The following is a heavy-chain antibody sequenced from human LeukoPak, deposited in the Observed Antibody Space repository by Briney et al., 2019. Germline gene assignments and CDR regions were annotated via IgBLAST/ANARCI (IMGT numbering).Heavy chain of an antibody. CDR2: INPNSGGT. Sequence: ASVKVSCKASGYTFTGYYMHWVRQAPGQGLEWMGWINPNSGGTNYAQKFQGRVTMTRDTSISTVYMELSSLRSEDTAVYYCARDLSYGDLVFWGQGTLVTVSS. D-gene: IGHD4-17*01. J-gene: IGHJ4*02. CDR3: ARDLSYGDLVF. V-gene: IGHV1-2*02. CDR1: GYTFTGYY.